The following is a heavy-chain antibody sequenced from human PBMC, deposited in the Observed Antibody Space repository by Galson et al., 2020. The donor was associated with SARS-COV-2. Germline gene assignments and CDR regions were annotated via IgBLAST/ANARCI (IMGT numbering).Heavy chain of an antibody. Sequence: ASVKVSCKASGYTFTSYGISWVRQAPGQGLEWMGWISTYNVNTKYAWTLQGRITMTTDTSTSTAYMELRSLRYDDTAVYYCARDRVLGRTGIEPWGQGTLVTVSS. D-gene: IGHD2-15*01. CDR3: ARDRVLGRTGIEP. CDR2: ISTYNVNT. CDR1: GYTFTSYG. J-gene: IGHJ5*02. V-gene: IGHV1-18*01.